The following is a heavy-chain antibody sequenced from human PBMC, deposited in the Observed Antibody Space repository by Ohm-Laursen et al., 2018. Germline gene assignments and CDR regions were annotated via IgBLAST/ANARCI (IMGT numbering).Heavy chain of an antibody. V-gene: IGHV3-53*01. CDR2: IYSGGST. CDR3: ARGGYCSSTSCYSFDL. J-gene: IGHJ2*01. D-gene: IGHD2-2*02. CDR1: GFIFRNFG. Sequence: GSLRLSCAASGFIFRNFGMHWVRQAPGKGLEWVSVIYSGGSTYYADSVKGRFTVSRDNSKNTLYLQMNSLRAEDTAVYYCARGGYCSSTSCYSFDLWGRGTLVTVSS.